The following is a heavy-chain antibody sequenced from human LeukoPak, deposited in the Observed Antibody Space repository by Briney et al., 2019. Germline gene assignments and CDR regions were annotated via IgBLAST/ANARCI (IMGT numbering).Heavy chain of an antibody. V-gene: IGHV3-21*01. D-gene: IGHD2-2*01. J-gene: IGHJ4*02. Sequence: PGGSPRLSCAASGFTFNNYIMNWVRQAPGKGLEWVSSISSSSDYIYYADSVKGRFTISRDNAKNSLYLQMNSLRAEDMAVYYCATERVDYQLRSKRGVYYFDYWGQGTLVTVSS. CDR2: ISSSSDYI. CDR1: GFTFNNYI. CDR3: ATERVDYQLRSKRGVYYFDY.